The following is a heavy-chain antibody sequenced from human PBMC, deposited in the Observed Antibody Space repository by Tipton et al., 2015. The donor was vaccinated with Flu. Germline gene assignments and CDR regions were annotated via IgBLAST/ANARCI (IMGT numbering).Heavy chain of an antibody. Sequence: SLRLSCVASGFTLSDHTMHWARHVPGKGLEWVSAITWNSVQIGYADSVKGRFTVSRDNAKKSVYLQMNRLRPEDTALYYCAKDGLTGWYRWFDSWGQGTPVTVSS. CDR3: AKDGLTGWYRWFDS. CDR1: GFTLSDHT. D-gene: IGHD6-19*01. J-gene: IGHJ5*01. CDR2: ITWNSVQI. V-gene: IGHV3-9*01.